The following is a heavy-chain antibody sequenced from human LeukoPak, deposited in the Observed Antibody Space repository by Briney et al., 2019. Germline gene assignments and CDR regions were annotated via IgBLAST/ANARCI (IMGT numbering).Heavy chain of an antibody. CDR1: GGTFTSYG. J-gene: IGHJ4*02. CDR3: ARTYSGYESPINYFDY. CDR2: ISAYNGNT. V-gene: IGHV1-18*01. D-gene: IGHD5-12*01. Sequence: GASVKVSCKASGGTFTSYGISWVRQAPGQGLEWMGWISAYNGNTNYAQELQGRVTMTTDTSTSTAYMELRSLRSDDTAVYYCARTYSGYESPINYFDYWGQGTLVTVSS.